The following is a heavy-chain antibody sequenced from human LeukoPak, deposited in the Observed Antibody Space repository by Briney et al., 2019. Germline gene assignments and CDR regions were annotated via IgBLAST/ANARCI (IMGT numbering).Heavy chain of an antibody. CDR1: GFTFSSYG. CDR3: AKDRDSSGWYVFDY. CDR2: ISYDGSNK. D-gene: IGHD6-19*01. Sequence: GGSLRLSCAASGFTFSSYGMHWVRQAPGKGLEWVAVISYDGSNKYYADSVKGRFTTSRDNSKNTLYLQMNSLRAEDTAVYYCAKDRDSSGWYVFDYWGQGTLVTVSS. J-gene: IGHJ4*02. V-gene: IGHV3-30*18.